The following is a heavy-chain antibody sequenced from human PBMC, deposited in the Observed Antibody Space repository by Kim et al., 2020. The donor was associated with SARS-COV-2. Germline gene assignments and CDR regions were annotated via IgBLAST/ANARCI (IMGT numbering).Heavy chain of an antibody. D-gene: IGHD6-13*01. V-gene: IGHV1-2*05. CDR2: T. J-gene: IGHJ4*02. CDR3: ARETQQLGFDY. Sequence: TNYAQKFQGRVTMTRDTSISTAYMELSSLRSDDTVVYYCARETQQLGFDYWGQGTLVTVSS.